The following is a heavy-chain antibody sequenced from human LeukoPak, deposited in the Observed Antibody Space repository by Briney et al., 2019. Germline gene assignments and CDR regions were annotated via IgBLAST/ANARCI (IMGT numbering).Heavy chain of an antibody. CDR2: INPNSGGT. D-gene: IGHD3-22*01. CDR3: ARAGSYYDSSGFGY. CDR1: GYTFTGYY. J-gene: IGHJ4*02. Sequence: ASVKVSCKASGYTFTGYYMHWLRQAPGQGLEWMGWINPNSGGTNYAQKFQGRVTMTRDTSISTAYMELSRLRSDDTAVYYCARAGSYYDSSGFGYWGQGTLVTVSS. V-gene: IGHV1-2*02.